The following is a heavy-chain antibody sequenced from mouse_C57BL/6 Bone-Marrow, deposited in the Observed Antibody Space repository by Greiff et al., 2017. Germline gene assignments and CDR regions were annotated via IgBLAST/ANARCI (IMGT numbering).Heavy chain of an antibody. V-gene: IGHV7-1*01. CDR1: GFTFSDFY. CDR3: AREDYGSSPFAY. D-gene: IGHD1-1*01. J-gene: IGHJ3*01. Sequence: EVKLVESGGGLVQSGRSLRLSCATSGFTFSDFYMEWVRQAPGKGLEWIAASRNKANDYTTEYSASVKGRFIVSRDTSQSILYLQMNAMRAEDTAIYYCAREDYGSSPFAYWGQGTLVTVSA. CDR2: SRNKANDYTT.